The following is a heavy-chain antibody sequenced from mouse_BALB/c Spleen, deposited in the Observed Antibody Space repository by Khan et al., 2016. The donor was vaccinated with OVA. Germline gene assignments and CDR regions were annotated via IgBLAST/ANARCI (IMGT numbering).Heavy chain of an antibody. J-gene: IGHJ4*01. Sequence: QVQLQQPGPELVKPGASVRISCKASGYTFTTYYIHWVRQRPGQGLEWIGWIYPGNINTKYNERFKGKATLTADKSSSTAYIHLSSLTSEGSAVYFCARDDYFVWDAMDYWGQGTSVTVSS. CDR3: ARDDYFVWDAMDY. D-gene: IGHD2-4*01. CDR1: GYTFTTYY. V-gene: IGHV1S56*01. CDR2: IYPGNINT.